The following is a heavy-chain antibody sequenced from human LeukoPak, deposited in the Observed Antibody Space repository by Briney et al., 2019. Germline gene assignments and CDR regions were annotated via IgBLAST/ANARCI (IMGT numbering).Heavy chain of an antibody. Sequence: SETLSLTCAVSGGSISSGGYSWSWIRQPPGKGLEWIGYIYYSGSTYYNPSLKSRVTISVDTSKNQFSLKLSSVTAADTAVYYCARRIAAAGSNWFDPWGQGTLVTVSS. CDR1: GGSISSGGYS. D-gene: IGHD6-13*01. V-gene: IGHV4-30-2*05. J-gene: IGHJ5*02. CDR2: IYYSGST. CDR3: ARRIAAAGSNWFDP.